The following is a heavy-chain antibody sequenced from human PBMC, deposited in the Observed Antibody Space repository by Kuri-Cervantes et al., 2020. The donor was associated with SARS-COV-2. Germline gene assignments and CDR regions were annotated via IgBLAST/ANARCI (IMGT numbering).Heavy chain of an antibody. J-gene: IGHJ4*01. D-gene: IGHD2-15*01. V-gene: IGHV4-38-2*01. CDR3: ASPHCSGRSCYRGYVY. CDR2: ISHSWRT. CDR1: GYSISSGYY. Sequence: SESLSLTCAVSGYSISSGYYWGWIRRPPGMGLEWIGSISHSWRTYYNPSLKGRVTISVDTSKNQFSLKLSSVTAADTAVYYCASPHCSGRSCYRGYVYWGQGTLVTVSS.